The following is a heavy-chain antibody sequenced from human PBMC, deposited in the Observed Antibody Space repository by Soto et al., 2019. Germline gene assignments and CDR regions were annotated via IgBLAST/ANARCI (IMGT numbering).Heavy chain of an antibody. V-gene: IGHV3-23*01. Sequence: GGSLRLSCAVSLSSYAMTWVRQAPGKGLEWVAGISVSGGSTNYAVSVKGRLTISRDNDKNTVYLQMNSLRAEDTAVCYCAKGDLFVGGTIYGMDVWGQGTTVTVSS. D-gene: IGHD3-16*01. CDR3: AKGDLFVGGTIYGMDV. CDR2: ISVSGGST. J-gene: IGHJ6*02. CDR1: LSSYA.